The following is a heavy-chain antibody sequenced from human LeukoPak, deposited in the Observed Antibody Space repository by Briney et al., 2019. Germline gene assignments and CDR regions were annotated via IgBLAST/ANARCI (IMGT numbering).Heavy chain of an antibody. D-gene: IGHD2-8*02. CDR3: ARVCTARTSFDY. CDR2: IYHSGST. J-gene: IGHJ4*02. V-gene: IGHV4-4*02. Sequence: SSGTLSLTCAVSGGSISSSKWWSWVRRTPGKGLEWIGDIYHSGSTIYNPSLKSRVTISVDKSKNQFSLKLTSVTAAHTPVYYCARVCTARTSFDYWGQGSLVTVSS. CDR1: GGSISSSKW.